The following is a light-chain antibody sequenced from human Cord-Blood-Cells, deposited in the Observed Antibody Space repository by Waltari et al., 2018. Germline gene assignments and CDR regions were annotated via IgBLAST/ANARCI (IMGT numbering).Light chain of an antibody. CDR2: EVS. CDR3: SSYAGSNNYV. V-gene: IGLV2-8*01. CDR1: SSDVGGYHY. J-gene: IGLJ1*01. Sequence: QSALTQPPSASGSPGQSVTISCTGTSSDVGGYHYVPWYQQHPGKAPKPLIYEVSNRPSGVPDRFSGSKSGNTASLTVSGLQAEDEADYYCSSYAGSNNYVFGTGTKVTVL.